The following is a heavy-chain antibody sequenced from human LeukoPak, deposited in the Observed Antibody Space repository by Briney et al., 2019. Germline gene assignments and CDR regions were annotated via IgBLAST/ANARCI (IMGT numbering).Heavy chain of an antibody. Sequence: SVKVSCKASGGTFSSYAISWVRQAPGQGLEWMGRIIPIFGTANYAQKFQGRVTITADKSTSTAYMELSSLRSEDTAVYYCARDAPLAYRGGDRYEAFDIWGQGTMVTVSS. V-gene: IGHV1-69*06. CDR1: GGTFSSYA. D-gene: IGHD2-21*02. CDR3: ARDAPLAYRGGDRYEAFDI. CDR2: IIPIFGTA. J-gene: IGHJ3*02.